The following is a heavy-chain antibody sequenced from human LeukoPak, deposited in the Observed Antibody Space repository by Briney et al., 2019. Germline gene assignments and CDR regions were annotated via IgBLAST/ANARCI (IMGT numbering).Heavy chain of an antibody. V-gene: IGHV4-34*01. CDR1: GGSFSGYY. J-gene: IGHJ2*01. Sequence: SETLSLTCAVYGGSFSGYYWSWIRQPPGKGLEWIGEINHSGSTNYNPSLKSRVTISVDTSKNQFSLKLSSVTAADTAVYYCARGYWYFDLWGRGTLVTVSS. CDR2: INHSGST. CDR3: ARGYWYFDL.